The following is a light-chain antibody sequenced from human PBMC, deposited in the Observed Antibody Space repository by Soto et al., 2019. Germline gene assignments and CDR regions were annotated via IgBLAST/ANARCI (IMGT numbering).Light chain of an antibody. Sequence: ETVVTQSPATLSVSPGETATLSCRASESVRTNLAWYQQKPGQAPRLLIYGASNRATGIPARFSGSGSGTEFTLTISSLQSEDFAVYYWQQYNNWPPRTFGQGTKVEIK. J-gene: IGKJ1*01. CDR1: ESVRTN. CDR2: GAS. CDR3: QQYNNWPPRT. V-gene: IGKV3-15*01.